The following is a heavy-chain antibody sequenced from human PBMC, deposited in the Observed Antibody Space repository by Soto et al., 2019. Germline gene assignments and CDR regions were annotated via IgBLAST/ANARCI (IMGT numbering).Heavy chain of an antibody. J-gene: IGHJ6*02. CDR3: ATSQTDYYYYGMDV. CDR2: INAGNGNT. D-gene: IGHD2-21*02. V-gene: IGHV1-3*01. CDR1: GYTFTSYA. Sequence: ASVKVSCKASGYTFTSYAMHWVHQAPGQRLEWMGWINAGNGNTKYSQKFQGRVTITRDTSASTAYMELSSLRSEDTAVYYCATSQTDYYYYGMDVWGQGTTVTVSS.